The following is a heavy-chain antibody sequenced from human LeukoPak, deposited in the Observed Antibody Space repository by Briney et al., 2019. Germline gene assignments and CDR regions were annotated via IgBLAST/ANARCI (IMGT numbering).Heavy chain of an antibody. CDR3: AKYGATTVTTGMNY. Sequence: PGGSLRLSCAASGFTVSSNYMSWVRQAPGKGLEWVSVIYSGGSTYYADSVKGRFTISRDNSKNTLYLQMNSLRAEDTAVYYCAKYGATTVTTGMNYWGQGTLVTVSS. CDR2: IYSGGST. CDR1: GFTVSSNY. D-gene: IGHD4-11*01. J-gene: IGHJ4*02. V-gene: IGHV3-53*01.